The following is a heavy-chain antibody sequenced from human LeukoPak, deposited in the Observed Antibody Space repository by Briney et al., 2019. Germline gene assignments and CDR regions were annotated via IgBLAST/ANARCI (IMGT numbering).Heavy chain of an antibody. CDR1: GFIFTDYW. V-gene: IGHV3-7*01. CDR2: IKEDGSEK. J-gene: IGHJ4*02. Sequence: GGSLRLSCAASGFIFTDYWMYWVRQAPGRGLAWVANIKEDGSEKNYVDSVKGRFTISRDNAKNSVYLQMNSLRVEDTAVYYCARIAYCGGDCSLAAFDYWGQGTLVTVSS. CDR3: ARIAYCGGDCSLAAFDY. D-gene: IGHD2-21*02.